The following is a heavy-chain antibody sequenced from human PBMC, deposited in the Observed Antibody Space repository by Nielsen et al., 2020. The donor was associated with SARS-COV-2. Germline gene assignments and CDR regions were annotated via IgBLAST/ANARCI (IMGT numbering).Heavy chain of an antibody. CDR1: GFTFSSYA. D-gene: IGHD3-22*01. Sequence: GGSLRLSCTASGFTFSSYAMHWVRQAPGKGLEWVAVISYDGSNKYYADSVKGRFTISRDNSKNTLYLQMNSLRAEDTAVYYCARDTGITMIVVVITAVDYWGQGTLVTVSS. V-gene: IGHV3-30*04. CDR3: ARDTGITMIVVVITAVDY. CDR2: ISYDGSNK. J-gene: IGHJ4*02.